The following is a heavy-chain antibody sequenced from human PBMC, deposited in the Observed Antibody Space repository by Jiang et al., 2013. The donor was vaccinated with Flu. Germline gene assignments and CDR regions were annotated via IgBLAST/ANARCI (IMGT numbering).Heavy chain of an antibody. J-gene: IGHJ4*02. CDR1: GDSVSSNSVA. CDR2: TYYRSKWFI. Sequence: QTLSLTCAISGDSVSSNSVAWNWIRQSPSRGLEWLGRTYYRSKWFIDYALSVKSRITIDPDTSKNQFSLQLSSVTPEDTAVYYCARAADYGDYIFRDWGQGTLVTVSS. CDR3: ARAADYGDYIFRD. D-gene: IGHD4-17*01. V-gene: IGHV6-1*01.